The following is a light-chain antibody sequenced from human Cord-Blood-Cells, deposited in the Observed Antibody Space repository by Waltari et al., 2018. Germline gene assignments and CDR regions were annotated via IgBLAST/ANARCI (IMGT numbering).Light chain of an antibody. CDR3: QQYNNWPPLT. J-gene: IGKJ4*01. V-gene: IGKV3-15*01. Sequence: EIVMTQYPATLSVSPGARATLSCRASQSVSSNLAWYQQKPGQAPRLLIYGASTRATGIPARFSGSGSGTEFTLTISSLQSEDFAVYYCQQYNNWPPLTFGGGTKVEIK. CDR2: GAS. CDR1: QSVSSN.